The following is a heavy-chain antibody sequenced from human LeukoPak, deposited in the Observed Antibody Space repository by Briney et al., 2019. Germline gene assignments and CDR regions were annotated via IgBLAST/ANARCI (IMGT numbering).Heavy chain of an antibody. CDR1: GFSVSSSY. Sequence: PGGSLRLSCAASGFSVSSSYMSWVRQAPGKGLERVSVIYGGGYTYYADSVKGRFTISRDNSRNTLFIQMNSLRAEDTAVYYCASGYSGSRSVYWGQGTLVTVSS. CDR3: ASGYSGSRSVY. V-gene: IGHV3-53*01. CDR2: IYGGGYT. D-gene: IGHD1-26*01. J-gene: IGHJ4*02.